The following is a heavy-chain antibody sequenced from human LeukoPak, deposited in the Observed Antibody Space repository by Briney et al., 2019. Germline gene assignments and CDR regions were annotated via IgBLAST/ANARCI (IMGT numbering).Heavy chain of an antibody. D-gene: IGHD4-11*01. CDR1: GGSISNFY. CDR2: IYYSGST. Sequence: SETLSLTCTVSGGSISNFYWSWLRQPPGEGLEWIGYIYYSGSTNYNPSLKSRVTISIDTSKNQFSLNLPSVTAADTAVYYCARGGLGGITAYSNYLFDYWGQGTLVTVSS. J-gene: IGHJ4*02. CDR3: ARGGLGGITAYSNYLFDY. V-gene: IGHV4-59*08.